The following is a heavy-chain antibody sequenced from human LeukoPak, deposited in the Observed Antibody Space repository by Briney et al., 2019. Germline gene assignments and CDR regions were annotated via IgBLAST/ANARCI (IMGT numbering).Heavy chain of an antibody. Sequence: SETLSLTCTVSGYSISSGYYWGWIRQPPGKGLEWIGSIYHSGSTYYNPSLKSRVTISVDTSKNQFSLKLSSVTAADTAVYYCARGRSARYCSGGSCYSFDYWGQGTLVTVSS. J-gene: IGHJ4*02. CDR2: IYHSGST. V-gene: IGHV4-38-2*02. CDR1: GYSISSGYY. CDR3: ARGRSARYCSGGSCYSFDY. D-gene: IGHD2-15*01.